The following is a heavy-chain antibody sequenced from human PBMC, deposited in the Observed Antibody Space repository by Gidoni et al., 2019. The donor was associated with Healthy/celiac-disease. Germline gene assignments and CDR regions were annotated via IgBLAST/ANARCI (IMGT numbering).Heavy chain of an antibody. V-gene: IGHV3-66*02. J-gene: IGHJ6*02. CDR1: GFTVSSNY. D-gene: IGHD6-6*01. CDR2: IYSGGST. CDR3: AREGAGRNEYSGYYGMDV. Sequence: EVQLVESGGGLVQPGGSLRLSCAASGFTVSSNYMSWVRQAPGKGLEWVSVIYSGGSTYYADSVKGRFTISRDNSKNTLYLQMNSLRAEDTAVYYCAREGAGRNEYSGYYGMDVWGQGTTVTVSS.